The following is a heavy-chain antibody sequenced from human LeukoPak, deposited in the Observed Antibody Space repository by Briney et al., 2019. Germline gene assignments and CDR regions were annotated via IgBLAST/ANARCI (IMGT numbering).Heavy chain of an antibody. Sequence: PSETLSLTCSASGGSLSRSSYNWGWIRQPPGKGLEWIGSIYYSGRTYYNPSLKSRVTISVDTSKNQFSLKLSSVTAADTAVYYCARIITYYDFSCWFDPWGQGTLVTVSS. D-gene: IGHD3-3*01. CDR3: ARIITYYDFSCWFDP. V-gene: IGHV4-39*01. CDR1: GGSLSRSSYN. CDR2: IYYSGRT. J-gene: IGHJ5*02.